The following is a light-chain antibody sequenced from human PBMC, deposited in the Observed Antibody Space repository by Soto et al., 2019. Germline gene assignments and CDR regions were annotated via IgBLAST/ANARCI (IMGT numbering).Light chain of an antibody. CDR1: SSDFGGYNY. Sequence: QSVLTQPRSVSGSPGQSVTISCTGTSSDFGGYNYVSWYQQHPGKAPKLMIYDVSKRPSGVPDRFSGSKSGNTASLTISGLQAEDEADYYCCSYAGSYTRYVFGTGTKATVL. CDR3: CSYAGSYTRYV. V-gene: IGLV2-11*01. J-gene: IGLJ1*01. CDR2: DVS.